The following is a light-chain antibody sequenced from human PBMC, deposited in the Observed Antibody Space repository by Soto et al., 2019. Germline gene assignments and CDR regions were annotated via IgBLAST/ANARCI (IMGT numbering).Light chain of an antibody. CDR2: DAS. V-gene: IGKV1-39*01. CDR3: QQIYSRPWS. Sequence: EIQVTQSPVSLSASVGDRATIPCRGSQHISSYLTWYQQKPGKAPQLMIYDASRLESGVPSSFSGSESGTDFTLTISSLQAEDFSTYYCQQIYSRPWSFGQGTKVDIK. J-gene: IGKJ1*01. CDR1: QHISSY.